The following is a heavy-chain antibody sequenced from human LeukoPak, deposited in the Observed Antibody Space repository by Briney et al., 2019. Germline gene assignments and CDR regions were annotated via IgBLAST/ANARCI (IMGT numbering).Heavy chain of an antibody. CDR3: ARRMWSSSWRPHFFDY. CDR1: GDSISSYY. D-gene: IGHD6-13*01. V-gene: IGHV4-4*07. Sequence: SETLSLTCTVSGDSISSYYWSWIRQPAGKGLEWIGRIYSSGSTNYNPSLKSRVTISVDTSKNQFSLKLSSVTAADTAVYYCARRMWSSSWRPHFFDYWGQGTLVTVSS. CDR2: IYSSGST. J-gene: IGHJ4*02.